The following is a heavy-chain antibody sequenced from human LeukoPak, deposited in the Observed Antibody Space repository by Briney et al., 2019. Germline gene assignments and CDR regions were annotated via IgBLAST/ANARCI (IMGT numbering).Heavy chain of an antibody. V-gene: IGHV3-30*04. CDR1: GFTFSSYA. J-gene: IGHJ4*02. D-gene: IGHD6-13*01. CDR2: ISYDGSNK. Sequence: GGSLRLSCAASGFTFSSYAMHWARQAPGKGLEWVAVISYDGSNKYYADSVKGRFTISRDNSKNTLYLQMNSLRAEDTAVYYCARDSQQLVLDYWGRGTRVTVSS. CDR3: ARDSQQLVLDY.